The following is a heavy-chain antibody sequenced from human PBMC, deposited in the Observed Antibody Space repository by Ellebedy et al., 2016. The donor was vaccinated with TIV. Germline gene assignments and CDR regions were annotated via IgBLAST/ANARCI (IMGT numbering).Heavy chain of an antibody. CDR3: ARLGVIAAAGASDY. Sequence: PGGSLRLSCAASGFTFSGYYMSWFRQAPGKGPEWVSYISYSGDLMYYADSVKGRFTTSRDNAGNSWYLQMNSLRAEDTAVYYCARLGVIAAAGASDYWGQGTLVIVSS. J-gene: IGHJ4*02. CDR2: ISYSGDLM. CDR1: GFTFSGYY. V-gene: IGHV3-11*01. D-gene: IGHD6-13*01.